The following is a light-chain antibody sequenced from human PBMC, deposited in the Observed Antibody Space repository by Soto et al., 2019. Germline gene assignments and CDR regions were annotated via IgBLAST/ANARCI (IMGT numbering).Light chain of an antibody. J-gene: IGLJ3*02. Sequence: QSALTQPRSVSGSPGQSVTISCTGTSGDVGAYDRVSWYQHHPTKAPKLITYDVTNRPSGVPYRFSGSKSGSTASLTISGLQAEDEADYYCCSHAGGSSWVFGGGTKLTVL. CDR3: CSHAGGSSWV. CDR1: SGDVGAYDR. V-gene: IGLV2-11*01. CDR2: DVT.